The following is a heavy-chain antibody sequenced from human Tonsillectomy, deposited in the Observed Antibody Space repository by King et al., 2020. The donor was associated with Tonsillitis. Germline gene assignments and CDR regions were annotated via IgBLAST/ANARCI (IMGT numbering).Heavy chain of an antibody. Sequence: VQLVESGRGLVQPGRSLTLSCTASGFTFGDYAMNWVRQAPGKGLEWIGFIRSKLYGGTTEFAASVKGRFTISRDDSKSIAYLQMNSLKTEDTAVYYCTRARTGITTPFYFDYWGQGTLVTVSS. J-gene: IGHJ4*02. D-gene: IGHD1-7*01. CDR2: IRSKLYGGTT. CDR3: TRARTGITTPFYFDY. CDR1: GFTFGDYA. V-gene: IGHV3-49*04.